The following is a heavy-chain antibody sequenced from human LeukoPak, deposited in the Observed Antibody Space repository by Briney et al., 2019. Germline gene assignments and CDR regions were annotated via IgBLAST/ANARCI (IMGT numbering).Heavy chain of an antibody. Sequence: GGSLRLSCAASGFTFSDYYMSWTRQAPGKGLEWVSYISSSGSTIYYADSVKGRFTISRDNAKNSLYLQMNSLRAEDTAVYYCARDTGQLAPDYMDVWGKGTTVTVSS. V-gene: IGHV3-11*04. D-gene: IGHD6-6*01. CDR1: GFTFSDYY. J-gene: IGHJ6*03. CDR3: ARDTGQLAPDYMDV. CDR2: ISSSGSTI.